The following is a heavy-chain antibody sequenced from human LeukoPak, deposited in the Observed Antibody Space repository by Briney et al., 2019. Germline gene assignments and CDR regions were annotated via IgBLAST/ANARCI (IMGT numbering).Heavy chain of an antibody. CDR3: ARETYCSGGSCYSDSNWFDP. CDR1: GGSISSGGYY. Sequence: SETRSLTCTVSGGSISSGGYYWSWIRQHPGKGLEWIGYIYYSGSTYYNPSLKSRVTISVDTSKNQFSLKLSSVTAADTAVYYCARETYCSGGSCYSDSNWFDPWGQGTLVTVSS. V-gene: IGHV4-30-4*08. J-gene: IGHJ5*02. D-gene: IGHD2-15*01. CDR2: IYYSGST.